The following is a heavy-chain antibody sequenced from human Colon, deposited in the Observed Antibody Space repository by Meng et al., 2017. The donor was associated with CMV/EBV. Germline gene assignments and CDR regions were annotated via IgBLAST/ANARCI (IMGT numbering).Heavy chain of an antibody. CDR3: AKDPNESHDYPRGAYNYYGMDV. CDR2: IKQDGSEK. V-gene: IGHV3-7*01. D-gene: IGHD4-11*01. CDR1: GFSLSDYW. J-gene: IGHJ6*02. Sequence: GESLKISCAASGFSLSDYWMSWVRQAPRKGLEWVANIKQDGSEKHYVDSVKGRFTISRDNAKNSVYLQMDSLRPEDTALYYCAKDPNESHDYPRGAYNYYGMDVWGQGTTVTVSS.